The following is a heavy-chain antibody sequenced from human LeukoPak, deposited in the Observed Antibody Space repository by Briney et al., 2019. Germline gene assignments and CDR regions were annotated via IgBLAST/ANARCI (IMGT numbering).Heavy chain of an antibody. CDR1: GGSISSYY. V-gene: IGHV4-59*12. CDR3: TRAASSGPLFTYHMDV. Sequence: PSETLSLTCTVPGGSISSYYWSWIRQPPGKGLEWIGYIYYSGSTNYNPSLKSRATISVDTSKNQFSLKLTSVTAADTAVYYCTRAASSGPLFTYHMDVWGKGTTVTVSS. CDR2: IYYSGST. J-gene: IGHJ6*03. D-gene: IGHD3-22*01.